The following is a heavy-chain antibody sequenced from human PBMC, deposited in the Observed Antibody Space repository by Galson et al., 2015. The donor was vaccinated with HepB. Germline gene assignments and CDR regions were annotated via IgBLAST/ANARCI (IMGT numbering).Heavy chain of an antibody. Sequence: SLRLSCAASGFTFSRYAMHWVRQAPGKGLEWVSAIGTAGDIYYPGSEKGRVTISRENAKNSLHLQMNSLRAGETAVYYCASGSLGYCSSTSFSLLDGWGKGTTVTVSS. D-gene: IGHD2-2*01. CDR3: ASGSLGYCSSTSFSLLDG. CDR1: GFTFSRYA. CDR2: IGTAGDI. V-gene: IGHV3-13*01. J-gene: IGHJ6*04.